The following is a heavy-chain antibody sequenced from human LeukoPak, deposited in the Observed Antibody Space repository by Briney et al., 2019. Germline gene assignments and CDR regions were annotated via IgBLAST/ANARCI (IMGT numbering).Heavy chain of an antibody. CDR1: GFTFSSYA. CDR2: IRDSGSSI. D-gene: IGHD1-26*01. Sequence: GGSLRLSCAASGFTFSSYAMSWVRQAPGKGLEWVSAIRDSGSSIHYADSVKGRFTTSRDNSKNTPFLQMNSLRAEDTAIYYCAKYGPQDSGSSHFDYWGQGALVTVSS. J-gene: IGHJ4*02. V-gene: IGHV3-23*01. CDR3: AKYGPQDSGSSHFDY.